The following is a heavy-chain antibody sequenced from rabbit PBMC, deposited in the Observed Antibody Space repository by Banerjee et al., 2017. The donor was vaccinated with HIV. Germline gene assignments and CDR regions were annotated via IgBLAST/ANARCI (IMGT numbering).Heavy chain of an antibody. J-gene: IGHJ4*01. CDR1: GFDFSSYG. D-gene: IGHD2-1*01. V-gene: IGHV1S7*01. CDR2: IDPVFRST. CDR3: VSYDDYGDRNL. Sequence: QLVESGGGLVTLGGSLKLSCKASGFDFSSYGVSWVRQAPGKGLEWIGYIDPVFRSTYYASWVNGRFTISSHNAQNTLYLQLNSLTAADTATYFCVSYDDYGDRNLWGQGTLVTVS.